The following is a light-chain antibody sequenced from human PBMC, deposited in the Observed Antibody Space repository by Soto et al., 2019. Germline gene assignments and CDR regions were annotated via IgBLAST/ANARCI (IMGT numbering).Light chain of an antibody. CDR1: QSVVYSHNNSSY. CDR3: QQSYSTPLT. J-gene: IGKJ4*01. CDR2: WAS. V-gene: IGKV4-1*01. Sequence: DIVMTQCADSRAGSLRETATINCKYIQSVVYSHNNSSYLAWYQQRSGHPPELLIHWASTRQSGVPARFSGSGSGTDFTLTISSLQAEDVAVYYCQQSYSTPLTFGGGTKVDIK.